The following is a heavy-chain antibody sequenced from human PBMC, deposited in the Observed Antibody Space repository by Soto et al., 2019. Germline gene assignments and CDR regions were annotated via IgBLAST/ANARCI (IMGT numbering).Heavy chain of an antibody. CDR3: ARRGGYCSGGSCDYYYYGMDV. CDR1: GYTFTSYG. D-gene: IGHD2-15*01. J-gene: IGHJ6*02. CDR2: ISAYNGNT. V-gene: IGHV1-18*01. Sequence: QVQLVQSGAEVKKPGASVKVSCKASGYTFTSYGISWVRQAPGQGLEWMGWISAYNGNTNYAQKLQGRVTMTTDTSTSTAYMELRSLRSDDTAVYYCARRGGYCSGGSCDYYYYGMDVWGQGTTVTVSS.